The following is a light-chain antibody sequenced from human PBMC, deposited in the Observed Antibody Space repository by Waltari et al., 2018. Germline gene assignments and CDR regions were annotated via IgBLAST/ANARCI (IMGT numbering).Light chain of an antibody. CDR3: QVWDTSIDLSV. J-gene: IGLJ1*01. CDR1: NIADKN. Sequence: SYVLPQAPSVSVAPGETARLTCGGNNIADKNVHWYQQKPGQAPVLVIFYDSDRPSGIPERFSGSNSGNTATLTISRAEAGDEADYYCQVWDTSIDLSVFGTGTKVTVL. V-gene: IGLV3-21*04. CDR2: YDS.